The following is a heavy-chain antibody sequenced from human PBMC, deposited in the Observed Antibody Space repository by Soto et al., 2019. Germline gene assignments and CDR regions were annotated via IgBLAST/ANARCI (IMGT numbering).Heavy chain of an antibody. CDR2: FSVSVGST. CDR1: GFTFSSYA. V-gene: IGHV3-23*01. D-gene: IGHD3-3*01. CDR3: AKMYYDFWSGFPNNWFDP. J-gene: IGHJ5*02. Sequence: GGSLRLSCAASGFTFSSYAMSWVRQAPGKGLEWVSVFSVSVGSTYYAVSVKGRFTISRDNSKNTLHLQMNSLRAEDTAVYYCAKMYYDFWSGFPNNWFDPWGQGTLVTVSS.